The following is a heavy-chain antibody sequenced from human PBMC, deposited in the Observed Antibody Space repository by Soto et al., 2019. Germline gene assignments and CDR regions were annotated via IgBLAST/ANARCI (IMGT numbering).Heavy chain of an antibody. D-gene: IGHD3-10*01. CDR2: MNPNSGNT. V-gene: IGHV1-8*01. J-gene: IGHJ5*02. CDR3: ASAGVLLWFGEHNNWFDP. CDR1: GYTFTSYD. Sequence: QVQLVQSGAEVKKPGASVKVSCKASGYTFTSYDINWVRQATGQGLEWMGWMNPNSGNTGYAQKFQGRVTMTRNTSISTAYMELSSVRSEDTAVYYCASAGVLLWFGEHNNWFDPWGQGTLVTVSS.